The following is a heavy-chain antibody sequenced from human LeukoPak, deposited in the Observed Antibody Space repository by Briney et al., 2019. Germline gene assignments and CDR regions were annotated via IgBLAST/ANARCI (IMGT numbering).Heavy chain of an antibody. CDR3: ARAKRRYCSGGSCSPDNWFDP. J-gene: IGHJ5*02. V-gene: IGHV4-34*01. Sequence: PSETLSLTCAVYGGSFSGYYWSWIRQPPGKGLEWIGEINHSGSTNYNPSLKSRVTISVDTSKNQFSLKLSSVTAADTAVYYCARAKRRYCSGGSCSPDNWFDPWGQGTLVTVSS. CDR1: GGSFSGYY. D-gene: IGHD2-15*01. CDR2: INHSGST.